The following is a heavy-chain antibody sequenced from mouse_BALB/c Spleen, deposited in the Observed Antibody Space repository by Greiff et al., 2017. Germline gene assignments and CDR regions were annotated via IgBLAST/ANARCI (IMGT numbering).Heavy chain of an antibody. CDR3: TRPLTGTYYAMDY. D-gene: IGHD4-1*01. Sequence: QVQLQQPGAELVRPGASVKLSCKASGYTFTRYWINWVKQRPGQGLEWIGNIYPSDSYTNYNQKFKDKATLTVDKSSSTAYMQLSSPTSEDSAVYYCTRPLTGTYYAMDYWGQGTSVTVSS. V-gene: IGHV1-69*02. J-gene: IGHJ4*01. CDR2: IYPSDSYT. CDR1: GYTFTRYW.